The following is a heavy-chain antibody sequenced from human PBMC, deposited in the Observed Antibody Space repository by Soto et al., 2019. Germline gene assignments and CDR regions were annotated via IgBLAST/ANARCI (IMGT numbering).Heavy chain of an antibody. CDR1: GFTFSSYA. Sequence: GGSLRLSCVASGFTFSSYAMNWVRQAPGKGLEWVSGISESGGSTFYADSVKGRFTISRDNSKNTLYLQMNSLRAEDTAIYYCARDRYRANFDCWGEGALVTVSS. V-gene: IGHV3-23*01. CDR2: ISESGGST. D-gene: IGHD3-16*02. J-gene: IGHJ4*02. CDR3: ARDRYRANFDC.